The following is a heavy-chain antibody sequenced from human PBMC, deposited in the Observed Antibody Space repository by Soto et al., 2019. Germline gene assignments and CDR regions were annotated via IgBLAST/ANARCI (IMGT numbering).Heavy chain of an antibody. D-gene: IGHD5-12*01. V-gene: IGHV4-59*08. CDR1: GGSISSYY. Sequence: SETLSLTCTVSGGSISSYYWSWIRQPPGKGLEWIGYIYYSGSTNYNPSLKSRVTISRDNAKNSVSLLMNSLRVDDTAVYYCMTGYGYWGLGTLVTVSS. CDR2: IYYSGST. CDR3: MTGYGY. J-gene: IGHJ4*01.